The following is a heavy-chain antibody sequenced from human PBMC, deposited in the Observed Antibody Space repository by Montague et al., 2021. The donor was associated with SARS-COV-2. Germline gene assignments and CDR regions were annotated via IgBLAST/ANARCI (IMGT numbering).Heavy chain of an antibody. CDR1: GASISSSHW. J-gene: IGHJ3*02. Sequence: SETLSLSCAVSGASISSSHWWSWIRQPPGKGLEWLGEIYHTGSTNYNPSLKRRVIISVDKSKNQFSLKLSAVTAADTAVYFCARAPIVVSDNNAVDIWGQGTVVTVSS. CDR2: IYHTGST. V-gene: IGHV4-4*02. D-gene: IGHD3-22*01. CDR3: ARAPIVVSDNNAVDI.